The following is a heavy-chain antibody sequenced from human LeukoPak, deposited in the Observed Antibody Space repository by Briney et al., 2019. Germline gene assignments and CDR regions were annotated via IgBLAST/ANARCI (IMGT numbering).Heavy chain of an antibody. V-gene: IGHV3-23*01. D-gene: IGHD2-15*01. CDR3: AKVLLGDIVVVVAATPVYYGMDV. CDR1: GFTFSSHA. Sequence: GGSLRLSCAASGFTFSSHAMSWVRQAPGKGLEWVSAISGSGGSTYYADSVKGRFTISRDNSKNTLYLQMNSLRAEDTAVYYCAKVLLGDIVVVVAATPVYYGMDVWGQGTTVTVSS. J-gene: IGHJ6*02. CDR2: ISGSGGST.